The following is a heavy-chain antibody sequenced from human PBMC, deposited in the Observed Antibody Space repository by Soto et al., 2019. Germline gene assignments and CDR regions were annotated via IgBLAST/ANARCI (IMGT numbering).Heavy chain of an antibody. V-gene: IGHV1-46*01. CDR1: GYTFTSYY. D-gene: IGHD3-3*01. J-gene: IGHJ5*02. CDR2: INPSGGST. CDR3: ARTSAKFWSGYYTPSWFDP. Sequence: GASVKVSCKASGYTFTSYYMHWVRQAPGQGXEWMGIINPSGGSTSYAQKFQGRVTMTRDTSTSTVYMELSSLRSEDTAVYYCARTSAKFWSGYYTPSWFDPWGQGTLVTVSS.